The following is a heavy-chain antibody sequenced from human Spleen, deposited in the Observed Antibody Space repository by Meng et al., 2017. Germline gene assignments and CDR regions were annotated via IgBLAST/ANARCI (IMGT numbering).Heavy chain of an antibody. D-gene: IGHD4-11*01. V-gene: IGHV4-59*01. J-gene: IGHJ4*02. Sequence: GSLRLSCTVSDDSISSYYWSWIRQPPGKGLEWIGSISYSGDTNYNPSLKSRVTISLDMSKNQFSLKLSSVTAADTAVYYCATTQYWGQGTLVTVSS. CDR1: DDSISSYY. CDR2: ISYSGDT. CDR3: ATTQY.